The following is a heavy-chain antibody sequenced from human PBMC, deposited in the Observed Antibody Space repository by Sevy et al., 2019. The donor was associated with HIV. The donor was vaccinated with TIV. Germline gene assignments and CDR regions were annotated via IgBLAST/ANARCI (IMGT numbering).Heavy chain of an antibody. CDR3: AKEIAVAATVVKE. D-gene: IGHD6-19*01. J-gene: IGHJ4*02. CDR2: ISGGDGST. Sequence: GGSLRLSCAASGFTFSIYAMSWVRQAPGKGLEWVSGISGGDGSTYYADSVKGRFTISRDNSKNTLHLQKNSLRVEDTAVYYCAKEIAVAATVVKEWGQGTLVTVSS. CDR1: GFTFSIYA. V-gene: IGHV3-23*01.